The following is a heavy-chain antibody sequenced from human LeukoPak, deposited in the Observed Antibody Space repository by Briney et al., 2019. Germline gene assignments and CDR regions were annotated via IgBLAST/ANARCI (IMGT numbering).Heavy chain of an antibody. Sequence: GGSLRLSCAASGFTFSSYAMHWVRQAPGKGLEWVAVIWYDGSNKNYVDSVKSRFTISRDNSKNTLYLQMNSLRDEDTAVYYCARVAMSDSSGYCDYWGQGTLVTVSS. V-gene: IGHV3-33*01. CDR2: IWYDGSNK. CDR1: GFTFSSYA. D-gene: IGHD3-22*01. J-gene: IGHJ4*02. CDR3: ARVAMSDSSGYCDY.